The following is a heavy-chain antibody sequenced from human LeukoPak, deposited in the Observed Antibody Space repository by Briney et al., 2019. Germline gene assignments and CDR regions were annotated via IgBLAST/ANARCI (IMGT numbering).Heavy chain of an antibody. Sequence: GGSLRLSCVASGLTITSDWMFWVRQAPRKGLEWLSRIKSDGSDVTYAGSVKGRFGISRNDAKRTLFLQMDSLRAEDTAVYYCGMRHGYTSGDDYWGQGTLVTVSS. CDR3: GMRHGYTSGDDY. CDR1: GLTITSDW. V-gene: IGHV3-74*01. D-gene: IGHD5-18*01. CDR2: IKSDGSDV. J-gene: IGHJ4*02.